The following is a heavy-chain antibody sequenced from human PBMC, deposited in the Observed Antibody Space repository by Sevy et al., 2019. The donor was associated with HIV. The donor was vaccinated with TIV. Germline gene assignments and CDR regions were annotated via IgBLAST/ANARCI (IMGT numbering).Heavy chain of an antibody. CDR2: INGKGRST. D-gene: IGHD2-2*01. CDR3: AKTINSGGGVVPAANYYYYGLDV. V-gene: IGHV3-23*01. CDR1: GFTFSGYA. J-gene: IGHJ6*02. Sequence: GGSLRLSCAASGFTFSGYAMNWVRQAPGKGLEWVSAINGKGRSTHYADSVEGRFTISRDNSKNTLYRQMNSLRAEDTAGYYCAKTINSGGGVVPAANYYYYGLDVWGQGTTVTVSS.